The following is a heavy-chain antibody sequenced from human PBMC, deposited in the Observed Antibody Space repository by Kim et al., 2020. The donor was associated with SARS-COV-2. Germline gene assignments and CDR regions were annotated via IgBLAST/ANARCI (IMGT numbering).Heavy chain of an antibody. CDR2: NPSSGGT. Sequence: NPSSGGTNNAQKVQGRVIMTRDTSISTAYMELSRLTSDDTAVYYCTREDYWGQGTLVTVSS. J-gene: IGHJ4*02. V-gene: IGHV1-2*02. CDR3: TREDY.